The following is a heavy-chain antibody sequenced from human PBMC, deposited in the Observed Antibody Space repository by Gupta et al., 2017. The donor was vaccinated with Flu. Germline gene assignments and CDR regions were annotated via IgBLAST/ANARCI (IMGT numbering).Heavy chain of an antibody. CDR1: GYSFTSYW. V-gene: IGHV5-10-1*01. D-gene: IGHD6-19*01. CDR3: ARHNGAVAGTGGVDY. J-gene: IGHJ4*02. Sequence: EVQLVQSGAEVKKPGESLRISCKGSGYSFTSYWLSWVRQMPGKGLEWMGRIDPSDSYTNYSPSFQGHVTISADKSISTAYLQWSSLKASDTAMYYCARHNGAVAGTGGVDYWGQGTLVTVSS. CDR2: IDPSDSYT.